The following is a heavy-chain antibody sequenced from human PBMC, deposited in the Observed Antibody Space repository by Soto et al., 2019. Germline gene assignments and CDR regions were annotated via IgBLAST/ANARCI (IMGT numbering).Heavy chain of an antibody. D-gene: IGHD5-18*01. V-gene: IGHV3-7*04. J-gene: IGHJ4*02. CDR3: AWGRHVAMGDS. CDR1: GFTFSTYW. CDR2: IRQDGSVK. Sequence: EVQLVESGGGLVQPGGSLRLSCVASGFTFSTYWMSWVRQAPGKGLEWVANIRQDGSVKDYVESVKGRFTISRDNAKNSQYLVMRSMSVEATAVYCEAWGRHVAMGDSWGQGTLVTVSS.